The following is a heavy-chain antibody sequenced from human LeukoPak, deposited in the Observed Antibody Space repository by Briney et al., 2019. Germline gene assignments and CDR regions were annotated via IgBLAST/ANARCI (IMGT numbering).Heavy chain of an antibody. Sequence: SETLSLTCAVYGGSFSGYYWSWIRQPPGKGLEWIGSIYYSGNTYYNASLKSQVSISIDTSKNRFSLKLTSVTAADTAVYYCARQTGSGLFILPGGQGTLVTVSS. CDR3: ARQTGSGLFILP. D-gene: IGHD3/OR15-3a*01. V-gene: IGHV4-34*01. J-gene: IGHJ4*02. CDR1: GGSFSGYY. CDR2: IYYSGNT.